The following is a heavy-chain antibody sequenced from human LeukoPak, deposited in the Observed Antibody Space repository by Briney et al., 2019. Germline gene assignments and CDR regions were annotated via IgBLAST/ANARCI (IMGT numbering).Heavy chain of an antibody. D-gene: IGHD6-6*01. CDR2: INHSGST. J-gene: IGHJ5*01. CDR1: GRSFSGYY. Sequence: PSETLSLTCAVYGRSFSGYYWSWIRQPPGKGREWIGEINHSGSTNYNPSLKSRVTISVVTSRNQSSLKVSSVSAADTAVYYCARGVWAVRFDSWGQGTLVTVSS. CDR3: ARGVWAVRFDS. V-gene: IGHV4-34*01.